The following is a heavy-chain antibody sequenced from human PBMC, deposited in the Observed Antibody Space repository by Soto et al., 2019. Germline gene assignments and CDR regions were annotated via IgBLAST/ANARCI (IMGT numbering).Heavy chain of an antibody. Sequence: EVQLVESGGGLVKPGGSLRLSCAASGFTFSSYAMSWVRQAPGKGLEWVSAISGSGGSTYYADSVKGRFTISRDNSKNTLYLQMNSLRAEDTAVYYCAKDQGGSYSTTYDAFDIWGQGTMVTVSS. J-gene: IGHJ3*02. CDR1: GFTFSSYA. CDR3: AKDQGGSYSTTYDAFDI. D-gene: IGHD1-26*01. CDR2: ISGSGGST. V-gene: IGHV3-23*04.